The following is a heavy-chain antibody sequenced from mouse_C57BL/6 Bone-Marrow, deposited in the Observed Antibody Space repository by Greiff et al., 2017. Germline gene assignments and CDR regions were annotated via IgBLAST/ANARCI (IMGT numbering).Heavy chain of an antibody. V-gene: IGHV5-6*01. CDR1: GFTFSSYG. J-gene: IGHJ4*01. D-gene: IGHD2-4*01. CDR3: ARQGDYDGDAMDY. CDR2: ISSGGSYT. Sequence: EVKLMESGGDLVKPGGSLKLSCAASGFTFSSYGMSWVRQTPDKRLEWVATISSGGSYTYSPDSVKGRFTISVDNAKNTLYLQMSSLKSEDTAMYYCARQGDYDGDAMDYWGQGTSVTVSS.